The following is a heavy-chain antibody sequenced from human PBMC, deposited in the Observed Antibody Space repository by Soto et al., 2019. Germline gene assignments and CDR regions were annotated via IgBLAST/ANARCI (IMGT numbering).Heavy chain of an antibody. V-gene: IGHV4-4*02. CDR2: IYHSGST. J-gene: IGHJ6*02. Sequence: PSETLSLTCAVSGGSISSSNWWSWVRQPTGKGLEWIGEIYHSGSTNYNPSLKSRVTISVDKSKNQFSLKLSSVTAADTAVYYCARDATSGWSTISPNGYYYYGMDVSGQGTTVTVSS. CDR1: GGSISSSNW. CDR3: ARDATSGWSTISPNGYYYYGMDV. D-gene: IGHD6-19*01.